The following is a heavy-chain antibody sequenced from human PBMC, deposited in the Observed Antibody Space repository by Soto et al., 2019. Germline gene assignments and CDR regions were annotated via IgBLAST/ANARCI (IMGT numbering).Heavy chain of an antibody. V-gene: IGHV1-69*13. J-gene: IGHJ4*02. CDR1: GVTFNSYA. CDR3: ARGWVEMATITAVFDY. D-gene: IGHD5-12*01. CDR2: IFPLFGTS. Sequence: QVQLVQSGAEVKKPGSSVKVSCKTSGVTFNSYAISWVRQAPGHGLEWMGGIFPLFGTSNYAPKLQGRLTITADESTSAAYKELSSLKSEDTAVYYFARGWVEMATITAVFDYWGQGNMVTVSS.